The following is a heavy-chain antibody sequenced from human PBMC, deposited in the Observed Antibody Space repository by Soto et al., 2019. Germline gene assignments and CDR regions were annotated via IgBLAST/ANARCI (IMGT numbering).Heavy chain of an antibody. CDR1: QYKFTSYC. Sequence: SSVKVSCKASQYKFTSYCVHWVRQAPGQGLEWMGIINPSGGSTNYARRVRGRVTMTRDTSTSTVYMELSSLRSEEKDVYYCARALYDTDSLPVGAKPRCYVMDVWGLGTTVTL. CDR2: INPSGGST. J-gene: IGHJ6*02. D-gene: IGHD3-22*01. CDR3: ARALYDTDSLPVGAKPRCYVMDV. V-gene: IGHV1-46*01.